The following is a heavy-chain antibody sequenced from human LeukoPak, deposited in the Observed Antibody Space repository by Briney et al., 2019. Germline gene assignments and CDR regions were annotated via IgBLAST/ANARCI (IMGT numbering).Heavy chain of an antibody. Sequence: ASVKVSCKASGGTFSSYAISWVRQAPGQGLEWMGGIIPIFGTANYAQKFQGRVTITADESTSTAYMELSSLRSEATAVYYCARDGTAGTSLYNWFDPRGQGTLVTVSS. V-gene: IGHV1-69*13. D-gene: IGHD2-2*01. CDR1: GGTFSSYA. J-gene: IGHJ5*02. CDR3: ARDGTAGTSLYNWFDP. CDR2: IIPIFGTA.